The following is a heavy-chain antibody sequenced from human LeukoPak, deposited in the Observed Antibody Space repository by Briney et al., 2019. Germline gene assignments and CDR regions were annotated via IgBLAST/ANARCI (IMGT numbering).Heavy chain of an antibody. V-gene: IGHV4-38-2*02. D-gene: IGHD2-21*01. J-gene: IGHJ4*02. CDR3: ARDSSLVVIAVSQGDFDY. CDR1: GYSISRGYY. Sequence: SDTLPLTYAVSGYSISRGYYWGYIRQPPGKGLEWIGSINHSWSTYYNPSLKRRVTISVDTSKNQFSLKLSSVTAADTAVYYCARDSSLVVIAVSQGDFDYWGQGTLVTVSS. CDR2: INHSWST.